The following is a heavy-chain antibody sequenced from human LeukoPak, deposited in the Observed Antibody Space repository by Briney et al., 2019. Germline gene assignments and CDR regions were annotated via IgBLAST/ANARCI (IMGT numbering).Heavy chain of an antibody. CDR2: IIPIFGTA. CDR3: ARGPLGHGSGQVYYYYYMDV. CDR1: GGTFSSYA. J-gene: IGHJ6*03. D-gene: IGHD3-10*01. V-gene: IGHV1-69*05. Sequence: HWASVKVSCKASGGTFSSYAISWVQQAPGQGLEWMGGIIPIFGTANYAQKFQGRVTITTDESTSTAYMELSSLRSEDTAVYYCARGPLGHGSGQVYYYYYMDVWGKGTTVTVSS.